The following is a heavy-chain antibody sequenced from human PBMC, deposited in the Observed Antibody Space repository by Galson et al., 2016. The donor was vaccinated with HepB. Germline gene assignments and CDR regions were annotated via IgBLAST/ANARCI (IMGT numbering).Heavy chain of an antibody. CDR3: ARDDDRSGNNLDY. CDR2: ITNDGVIK. V-gene: IGHV3-33*05. Sequence: SLRLSCAASGFTFSRYGFHWVRQAPGKGLEWVAVITNDGVIKYYTDSVKGRFTISRDNSRNTLDLQMNSLRAGDTALYCCARDDDRSGNNLDYWGQGTLVTVSS. CDR1: GFTFSRYG. J-gene: IGHJ4*02. D-gene: IGHD3-22*01.